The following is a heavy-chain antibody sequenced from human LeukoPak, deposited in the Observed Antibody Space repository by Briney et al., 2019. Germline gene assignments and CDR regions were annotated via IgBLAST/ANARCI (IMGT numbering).Heavy chain of an antibody. D-gene: IGHD6-19*01. CDR1: GFTFSSYA. J-gene: IGHJ4*02. Sequence: PGGSLRLSCAASGFTFSSYAMHWVRQAPGKGLEWVAVISYDGSNKYYADSVKGRFTISRDNSKNTLYLQMNSLRAEDTAVYYCARVSSGWTLWGNYYFDYWGQGTLVTVSS. V-gene: IGHV3-30*04. CDR3: ARVSSGWTLWGNYYFDY. CDR2: ISYDGSNK.